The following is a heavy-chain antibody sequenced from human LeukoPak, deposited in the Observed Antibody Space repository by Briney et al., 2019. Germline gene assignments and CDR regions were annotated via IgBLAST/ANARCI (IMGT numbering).Heavy chain of an antibody. Sequence: SRTLSLTCTVSGGSISSGGYYWSWIRQHPGKGLEWIGYIYYSGYTNYNPSLKSRVTISVDTSRNQFSLKLSSATAADTAVYYCARNERRAQKDTYYAYFYYMDVWGKGSTVTVSS. V-gene: IGHV4-31*03. CDR1: GGSISSGGYY. J-gene: IGHJ6*03. D-gene: IGHD6-25*01. CDR2: IYYSGYT. CDR3: ARNERRAQKDTYYAYFYYMDV.